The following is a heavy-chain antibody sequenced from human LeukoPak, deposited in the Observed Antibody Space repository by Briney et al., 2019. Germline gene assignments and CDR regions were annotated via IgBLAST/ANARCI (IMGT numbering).Heavy chain of an antibody. V-gene: IGHV1-69*13. Sequence: ASVKVSCKASGGTFSSYAISWVRQAPGQGLEWMGGIIPIFGTANYAQKFQGRVTITADESTNTAYMELSSLRSEDTAVYYCARPYDSRGYTYGVDVWGQGTTVTVSS. CDR2: IIPIFGTA. D-gene: IGHD3-22*01. J-gene: IGHJ6*02. CDR1: GGTFSSYA. CDR3: ARPYDSRGYTYGVDV.